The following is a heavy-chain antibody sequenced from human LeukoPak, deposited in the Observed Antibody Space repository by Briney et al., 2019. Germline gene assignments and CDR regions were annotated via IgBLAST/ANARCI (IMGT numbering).Heavy chain of an antibody. Sequence: SETLSLTCTVFGDSVSSSNYYWAWFRQPPGKGLEWIGEIYHSGSTNYNPSLKSRVTISVDKSKNQFSLKLSSVTAADTAVYYCARQVVAPPVGWFDPWGQGTLVTVSS. CDR1: GDSVSSSNYY. D-gene: IGHD2-15*01. J-gene: IGHJ5*02. CDR2: IYHSGST. V-gene: IGHV4-39*07. CDR3: ARQVVAPPVGWFDP.